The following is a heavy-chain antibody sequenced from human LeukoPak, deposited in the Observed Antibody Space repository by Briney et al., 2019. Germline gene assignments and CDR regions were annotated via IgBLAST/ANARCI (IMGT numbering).Heavy chain of an antibody. CDR1: GGSFSGYY. Sequence: SETLSLTCAVYGGSFSGYYWSWIRQPPGKGLKWIGSISHSGSTYYNPSLKSRVAISVDTSKNQFSLKLDSVTAADTAVYYCARLQATVTIHAYFDYWGQGTLVTVSS. CDR2: ISHSGST. CDR3: ARLQATVTIHAYFDY. J-gene: IGHJ4*01. D-gene: IGHD4-17*01. V-gene: IGHV4-34*01.